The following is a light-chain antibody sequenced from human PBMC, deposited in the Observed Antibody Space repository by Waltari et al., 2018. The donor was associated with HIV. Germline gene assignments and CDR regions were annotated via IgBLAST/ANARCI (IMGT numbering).Light chain of an antibody. Sequence: ERVMPQSPTTLSVSPGERATLSCRASQSVDSDLAWYQQKPGQPPRLLISGASTRATGIPARFSGSGSGIEFTLTINSLQSEDFAIYYCQQYNNWPYTFGQGTRLDIK. J-gene: IGKJ2*01. CDR2: GAS. CDR3: QQYNNWPYT. CDR1: QSVDSD. V-gene: IGKV3-15*01.